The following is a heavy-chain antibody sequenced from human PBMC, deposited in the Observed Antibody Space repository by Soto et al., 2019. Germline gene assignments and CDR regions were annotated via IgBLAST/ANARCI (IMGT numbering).Heavy chain of an antibody. CDR2: INHRGGT. V-gene: IGHV4-31*02. D-gene: IGHD2-8*01. CDR1: GGSISSGDFY. CDR3: ARAPGRMMNALRYYYGLDV. J-gene: IGHJ6*02. Sequence: QVQLQESGPGLVKPSETLSFTCNVSGGSISSGDFYWSWIRQLPGKVLEWIGYINHRGGTYYNPALQRRITISVDTSKNQFSLKMTSVTAADTAVYFCARAPGRMMNALRYYYGLDVWGQGTTVTVSS.